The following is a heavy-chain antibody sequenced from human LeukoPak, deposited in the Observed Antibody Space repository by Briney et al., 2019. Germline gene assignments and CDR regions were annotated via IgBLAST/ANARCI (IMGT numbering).Heavy chain of an antibody. CDR1: GYTFTSYG. Sequence: ASAKVSCKASGYTFTSYGISWLRQAPGQGLEWMGWISAYNGNTNYAQKLQGRVTMTTDTSTSTAYMELRSLRSDDTAVYYCARRLHGYYDFWSGSYFDYWGQGTLVTVSS. CDR2: ISAYNGNT. D-gene: IGHD3-3*01. V-gene: IGHV1-18*01. J-gene: IGHJ4*02. CDR3: ARRLHGYYDFWSGSYFDY.